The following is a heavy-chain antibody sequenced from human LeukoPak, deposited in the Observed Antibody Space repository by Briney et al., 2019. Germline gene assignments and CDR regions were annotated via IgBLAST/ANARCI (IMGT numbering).Heavy chain of an antibody. Sequence: PGGSLRLSCAASGFTFDDYAMHWVRQAPGKGLEWVSGISWNSGSIGYADSVKGRFTISRDNAKNSLYLQMNSLRAEDMALYYCAKAGAPAWLELRGGGFDYWGQGTLVTVSS. J-gene: IGHJ4*02. CDR3: AKAGAPAWLELRGGGFDY. CDR2: ISWNSGSI. CDR1: GFTFDDYA. D-gene: IGHD1-7*01. V-gene: IGHV3-9*03.